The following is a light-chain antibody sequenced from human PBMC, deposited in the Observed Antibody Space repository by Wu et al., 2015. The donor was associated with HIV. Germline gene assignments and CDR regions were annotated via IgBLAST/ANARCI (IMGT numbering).Light chain of an antibody. CDR1: QDIFTY. J-gene: IGKJ5*01. Sequence: IQLTQSPSSLSASIGDRVNITCRASQDIFTYLAWYQQTPGKAPRVLIYDASTLQSGVSSRFSGSGSGVNFTLTISGLKREDFAIYFCQQLNSFPLTFGQGSRLEI. V-gene: IGKV1-13*02. CDR2: DAS. CDR3: QQLNSFPLT.